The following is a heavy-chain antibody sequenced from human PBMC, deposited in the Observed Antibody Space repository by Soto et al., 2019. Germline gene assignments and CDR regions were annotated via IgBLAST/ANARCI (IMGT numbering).Heavy chain of an antibody. D-gene: IGHD2-21*02. CDR3: ARDLGGEYCGGDCYWENAFDI. Sequence: SETLSLTCTVSGGSISSYYWSWIRRPPGKGLEWIGYIYYSGSTNYNPSLKSRVTISVDTSKNQFSLKLSSVTAADTAVYYCARDLGGEYCGGDCYWENAFDIWGQGTMVTVSS. CDR1: GGSISSYY. CDR2: IYYSGST. V-gene: IGHV4-59*01. J-gene: IGHJ3*02.